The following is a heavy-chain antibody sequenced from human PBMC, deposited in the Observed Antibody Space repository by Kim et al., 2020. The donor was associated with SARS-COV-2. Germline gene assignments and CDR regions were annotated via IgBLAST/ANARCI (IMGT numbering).Heavy chain of an antibody. CDR2: IKSKTDGGTT. J-gene: IGHJ3*01. Sequence: GGSLRLSCEASGFIFTNAYMSWVRQAPGKGLEWVGRIKSKTDGGTTDYAAPVKGRFTISRDDSKNTLYLQMNSLKIEDTAVYYCGTDFGGGNWGQGTMVTGSS. D-gene: IGHD2-15*01. V-gene: IGHV3-15*01. CDR3: GTDFGGGN. CDR1: GFIFTNAY.